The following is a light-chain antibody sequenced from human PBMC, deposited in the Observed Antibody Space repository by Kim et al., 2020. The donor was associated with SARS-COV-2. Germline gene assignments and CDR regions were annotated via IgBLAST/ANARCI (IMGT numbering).Light chain of an antibody. V-gene: IGLV3-19*01. CDR2: GKN. CDR1: SLRSYY. CDR3: NSRDSSGNHHYV. Sequence: LGQTVRITCQGDSLRSYYARWYQQKPGQAPVLVIYGKNNRPSGIPDRFSGSSSGNTASLTITGAQAEDEADYYCNSRDSSGNHHYVFGTGTKVTVL. J-gene: IGLJ1*01.